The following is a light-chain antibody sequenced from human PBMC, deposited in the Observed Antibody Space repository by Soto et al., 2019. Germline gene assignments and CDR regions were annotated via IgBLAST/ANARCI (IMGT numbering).Light chain of an antibody. CDR1: SSDVGGYNY. V-gene: IGLV2-14*01. Sequence: SVLTQPAFVSGSPGQSITISCTGTSSDVGGYNYVSWYQHPPGKAPKLMISEVSNRPSGVSNRFSGSKSGNTASLTISGLQAEDEADYYCSSYTSTSPRVFGTGTKVTVL. CDR3: SSYTSTSPRV. CDR2: EVS. J-gene: IGLJ1*01.